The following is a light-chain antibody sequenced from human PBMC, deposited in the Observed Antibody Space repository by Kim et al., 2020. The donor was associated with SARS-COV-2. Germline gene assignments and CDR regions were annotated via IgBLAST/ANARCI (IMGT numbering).Light chain of an antibody. CDR1: QSVLYSSNNKNY. V-gene: IGKV4-1*01. Sequence: RATSNCKSSQSVLYSSNNKNYLAWYQQKPGQPPKLLIYWASTRESGVPDRFSGSGSGTDFTLTISSLQAEDGAVYYCQQYYSTPYTFGQGNKLEI. J-gene: IGKJ2*01. CDR3: QQYYSTPYT. CDR2: WAS.